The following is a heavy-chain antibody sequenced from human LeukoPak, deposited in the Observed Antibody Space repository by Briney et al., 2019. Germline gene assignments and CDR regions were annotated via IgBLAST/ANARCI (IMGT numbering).Heavy chain of an antibody. Sequence: PSETLSLTCTVSGGSVSNASYYWSWIRQHPGKGLEWIGYIYYSGSTYYNPSLKSRVTISVDTSKNQFSLKLSSVTAADTAVYYCARVMVTMVRGVIIFGWFDPWGQGTLVTVSS. CDR1: GGSVSNASYY. CDR3: ARVMVTMVRGVIIFGWFDP. CDR2: IYYSGST. J-gene: IGHJ5*02. V-gene: IGHV4-31*03. D-gene: IGHD3-10*01.